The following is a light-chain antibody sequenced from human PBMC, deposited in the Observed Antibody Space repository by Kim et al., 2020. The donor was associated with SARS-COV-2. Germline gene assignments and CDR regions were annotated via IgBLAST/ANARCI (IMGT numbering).Light chain of an antibody. V-gene: IGKV1-39*01. J-gene: IGKJ2*01. CDR1: QNIVVY. CDR2: AAS. CDR3: QQSYTITT. Sequence: DLQLTQSPSSLSASVGDRITITCRASQNIVVYLNWYQHKPGTAPKLLIYAASRLQSGVPSRFSDSGSGTDFSLTISSLQPEDFATYYCQQSYTITTFGQGTKLEI.